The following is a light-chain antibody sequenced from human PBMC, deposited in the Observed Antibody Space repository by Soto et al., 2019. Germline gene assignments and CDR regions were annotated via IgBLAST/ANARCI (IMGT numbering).Light chain of an antibody. CDR1: QTITYNF. CDR3: QRYGESSST. Sequence: IVLTQSPGTLSLSPGEVATLSSGASQTITYNFLAWYQKKPGLAPRLLVYDASNRATGIPDRFSGSGSGTDFTLTISTLEPEDFAVYYCQRYGESSSTFGGGTRVEI. V-gene: IGKV3D-20*01. J-gene: IGKJ4*01. CDR2: DAS.